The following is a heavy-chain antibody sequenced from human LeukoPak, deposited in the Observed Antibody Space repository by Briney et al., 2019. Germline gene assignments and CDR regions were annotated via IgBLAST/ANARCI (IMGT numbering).Heavy chain of an antibody. CDR1: GFTFSSYW. Sequence: GGSLRLSCAASGFTFSSYWMSWVRQAPGKGLEWVANIKQDGSEKYYVDSVKGRFTISRDNAKNSLYLQMNSLRAEGTAVYYCAKDPTATTNNYYFDYWGQGTLVTVSS. CDR3: AKDPTATTNNYYFDY. CDR2: IKQDGSEK. D-gene: IGHD1-7*01. J-gene: IGHJ4*02. V-gene: IGHV3-7*04.